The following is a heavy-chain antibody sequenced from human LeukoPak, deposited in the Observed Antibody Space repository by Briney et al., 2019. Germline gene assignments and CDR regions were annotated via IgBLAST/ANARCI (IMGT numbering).Heavy chain of an antibody. D-gene: IGHD6-19*01. CDR1: GFTFSSYS. J-gene: IGHJ4*02. Sequence: TGGSLRLSCAASGFTFSSYSMNWVRQAPGKGLEWVSSISSSSSYIYYADSVKGRFTISRDNAKNSLYLQMNSLRAEDTAVYYCARGFIAVAGTWGQGTLVTVSS. CDR3: ARGFIAVAGT. V-gene: IGHV3-21*04. CDR2: ISSSSSYI.